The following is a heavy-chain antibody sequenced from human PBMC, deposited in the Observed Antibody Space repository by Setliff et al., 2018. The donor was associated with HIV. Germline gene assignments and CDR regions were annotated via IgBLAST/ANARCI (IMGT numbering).Heavy chain of an antibody. D-gene: IGHD6-6*01. J-gene: IGHJ6*03. Sequence: PGGSLRLSCAASGFTFRRYGMYWVRQAPGKGLEWVAVIGYDGSNKNYEDSVKGRFTISRDNSKKTLYLQMNSLRAEDTDVYYCARDPIGIAARNYYYYYYRDVWGKGTTVTVSS. CDR1: GFTFRRYG. CDR2: IGYDGSNK. V-gene: IGHV3-33*07. CDR3: ARDPIGIAARNYYYYYYRDV.